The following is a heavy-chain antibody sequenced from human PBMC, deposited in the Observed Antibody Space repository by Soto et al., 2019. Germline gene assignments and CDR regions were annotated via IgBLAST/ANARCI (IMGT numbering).Heavy chain of an antibody. CDR2: ISGSGGST. Sequence: SGGPLRLSCAASGFTFSSYAMHWVRQAPGKGLEWVSAISGSGGSTYYADSVKGRFTISRDNSKNTLYLQMNSLRAEDTAVYYCAKRLYYYGSGSYYYGYWGQGTLVTVSP. CDR1: GFTFSSYA. CDR3: AKRLYYYGSGSYYYGY. J-gene: IGHJ4*02. D-gene: IGHD3-10*01. V-gene: IGHV3-23*01.